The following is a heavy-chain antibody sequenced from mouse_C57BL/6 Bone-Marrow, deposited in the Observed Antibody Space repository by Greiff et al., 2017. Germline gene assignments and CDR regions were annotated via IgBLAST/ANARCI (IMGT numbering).Heavy chain of an antibody. J-gene: IGHJ1*03. CDR3: ARDGSYGCFDV. Sequence: EVKLVESGGGLVKPGGSLKLSCAASGFTFSSYAMSWVRQTPEKRLEWVATISDGGSYTYYPDNVKGRFTISRDNAKNTLYLQMSHLTSEDTAMYYCARDGSYGCFDVWGTGTTVTVSS. CDR2: ISDGGSYT. V-gene: IGHV5-4*01. CDR1: GFTFSSYA.